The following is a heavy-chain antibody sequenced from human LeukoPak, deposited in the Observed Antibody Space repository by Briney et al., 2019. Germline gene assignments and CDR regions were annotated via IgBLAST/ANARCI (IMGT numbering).Heavy chain of an antibody. CDR1: GFTFSDYY. J-gene: IGHJ4*02. CDR3: ARDRRAGAIAAGDY. V-gene: IGHV3-11*01. CDR2: ISSSGSTI. Sequence: GGFLRLSCAASGFTFSDYYMSWIRQAPGKGLEWVSYISSSGSTIYYADSVKGRFTISRDNAKKSLYLEMNSLRAEDTAVYYCARDRRAGAIAAGDYWSQGTLVTVSS. D-gene: IGHD6-13*01.